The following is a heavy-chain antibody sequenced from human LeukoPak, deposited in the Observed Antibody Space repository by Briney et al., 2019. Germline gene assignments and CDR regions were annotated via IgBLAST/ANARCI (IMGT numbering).Heavy chain of an antibody. CDR3: ARASASPTTVTYYFDY. CDR2: IIPIFGTA. J-gene: IGHJ4*02. CDR1: GATFSGYA. V-gene: IGHV1-69*01. D-gene: IGHD4-17*01. Sequence: ASVKVSCKASGATFSGYAISWVRQAPGQGLEWMGGIIPIFGTANYAQKFQGRVTITADESTSTAYMELSSLRSEDTAVYYCARASASPTTVTYYFDYWGQGTLVTVSS.